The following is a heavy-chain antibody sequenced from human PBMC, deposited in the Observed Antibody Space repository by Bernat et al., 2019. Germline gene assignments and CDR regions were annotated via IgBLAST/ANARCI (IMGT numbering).Heavy chain of an antibody. J-gene: IGHJ4*02. D-gene: IGHD6-19*01. V-gene: IGHV3-33*01. Sequence: QVQLVESGGGVVQPGRSLRLSCAASGFTFSSYGMHWVRQAPGKGLEWVAVIWYDGSNKYYADSVKGRFTISRDNSKNTLYLQMNSLRAEDTAVYYCARGTPLPLYSSGWYCFDYGGQGTLVTVSS. CDR2: IWYDGSNK. CDR1: GFTFSSYG. CDR3: ARGTPLPLYSSGWYCFDY.